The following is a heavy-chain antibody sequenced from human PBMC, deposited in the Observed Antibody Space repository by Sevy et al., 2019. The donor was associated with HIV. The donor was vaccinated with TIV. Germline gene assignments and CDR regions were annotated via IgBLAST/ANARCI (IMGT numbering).Heavy chain of an antibody. CDR3: ARVPLYIGYDLGFDY. CDR2: ISSSSSTI. CDR1: GFTFSSYS. J-gene: IGHJ4*02. V-gene: IGHV3-48*02. D-gene: IGHD5-12*01. Sequence: GGSLRLSCAASGFTFSSYSMNWVRQAPGKGLEWVSYISSSSSTIYYAHSVKGRFTISRENAKNSLYLQMNSLRDEDTAVYYCARVPLYIGYDLGFDYWGQGTLVTVSS.